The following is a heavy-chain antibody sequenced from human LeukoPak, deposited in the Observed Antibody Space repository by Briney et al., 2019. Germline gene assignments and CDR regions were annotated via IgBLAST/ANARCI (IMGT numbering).Heavy chain of an antibody. CDR2: ISGSGGST. V-gene: IGHV3-23*01. J-gene: IGHJ4*02. Sequence: PGGSLRLSCAAYGFTFSSYAMGWVRQAPGKGLEWVSAISGSGGSTYYAAPVKGRFTISRDNSKNTLYLQMNSLRAEDTAVYYCAKDRYYGDYVNYFDYRGQGTLVTVSS. CDR3: AKDRYYGDYVNYFDY. CDR1: GFTFSSYA. D-gene: IGHD4-17*01.